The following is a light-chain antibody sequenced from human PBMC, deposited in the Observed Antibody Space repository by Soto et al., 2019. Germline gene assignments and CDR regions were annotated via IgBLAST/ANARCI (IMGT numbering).Light chain of an antibody. V-gene: IGLV1-44*01. J-gene: IGLJ1*01. CDR2: SNY. Sequence: QSVLTQPPSASGTPGQRVTISCSGSSPNIESNTVTWYQQLPGTAPKLVIYSNYDRPSGVPDRFSGSTSGTSASLVIRGLQSEDEADYYCEAWDDILNGYVFGGGTKVTVL. CDR3: EAWDDILNGYV. CDR1: SPNIESNT.